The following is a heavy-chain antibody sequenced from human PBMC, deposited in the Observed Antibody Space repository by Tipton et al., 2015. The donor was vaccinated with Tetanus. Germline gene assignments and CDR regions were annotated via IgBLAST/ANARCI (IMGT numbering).Heavy chain of an antibody. Sequence: SLRLSCTASGFSFGDYPMSWVRQAPGNGLEWVAAISGSRLTPYYADSVKGRFTISRDNSKNTLSLQLNSLRADDTAIYYCAKEALGVLNLWGNGTTVIVSS. CDR2: ISGSRLTP. V-gene: IGHV3-23*01. CDR3: AKEALGVLNL. CDR1: GFSFGDYP. J-gene: IGHJ6*04. D-gene: IGHD1-14*01.